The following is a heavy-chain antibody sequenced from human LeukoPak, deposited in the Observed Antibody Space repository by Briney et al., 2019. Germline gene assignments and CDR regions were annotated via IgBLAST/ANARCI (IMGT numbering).Heavy chain of an antibody. V-gene: IGHV3-74*01. Sequence: GGSLRLSCAASGITFRSHGMHWVRQAPGKGLVWVSHINSDGSWTSYADSVKGRFTISKDNAKNTVYLQMNNLRAEDTAVYYCVSFYETYWGRGTLVTVSS. J-gene: IGHJ4*02. CDR2: INSDGSWT. CDR1: GITFRSHG. CDR3: VSFYETY. D-gene: IGHD2-2*01.